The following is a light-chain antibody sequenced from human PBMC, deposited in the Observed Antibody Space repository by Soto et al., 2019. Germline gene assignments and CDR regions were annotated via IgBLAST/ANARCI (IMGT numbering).Light chain of an antibody. CDR1: QSISSW. V-gene: IGKV1-5*01. CDR3: QQYNSYSRT. Sequence: DIQMTQSPSTLSASVGDRVTITCRASQSISSWLAWYQQKPGKAPKLLIYDASSLESGVPSRFSGSGSGTDFTLTISSLQPDDFAPYYCQQYNSYSRTFGQRTKVEIK. J-gene: IGKJ1*01. CDR2: DAS.